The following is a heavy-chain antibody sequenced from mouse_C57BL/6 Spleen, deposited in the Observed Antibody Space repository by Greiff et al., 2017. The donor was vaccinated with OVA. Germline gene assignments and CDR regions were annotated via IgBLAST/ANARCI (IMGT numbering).Heavy chain of an antibody. Sequence: QVQLQQPGTELVKPGASVKLSCKASGYTFTSYWMHWVKQRPGQGLEWIGNINPSNGGTNYNEKFKSKATLTVDKSSSTAYMQLSSLTSEDSAVYYYARSGSNYGDYYAMDYWGQGTSVTVSS. J-gene: IGHJ4*01. CDR3: ARSGSNYGDYYAMDY. D-gene: IGHD2-5*01. CDR2: INPSNGGT. V-gene: IGHV1-53*01. CDR1: GYTFTSYW.